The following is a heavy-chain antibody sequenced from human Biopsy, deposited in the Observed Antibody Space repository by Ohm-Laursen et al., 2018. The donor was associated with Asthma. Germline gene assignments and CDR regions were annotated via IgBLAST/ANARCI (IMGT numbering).Heavy chain of an antibody. CDR3: AREKVIESRGFQNWFDP. J-gene: IGHJ5*02. CDR1: GFTFSRHA. Sequence: SLRLSRAASGFTFSRHALHWVRQAPGKGLEWVAGIYYDGSRKYYTESVKGRFTISRDNSKNRLYLEMASLRAEDTAVYYCAREKVIESRGFQNWFDPWGQGTLVHVSS. V-gene: IGHV3-33*01. D-gene: IGHD3-16*02. CDR2: IYYDGSRK.